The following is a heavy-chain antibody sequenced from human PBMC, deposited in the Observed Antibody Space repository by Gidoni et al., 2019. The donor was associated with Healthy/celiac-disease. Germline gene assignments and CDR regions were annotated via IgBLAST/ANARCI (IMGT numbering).Heavy chain of an antibody. J-gene: IGHJ5*02. CDR2: INAGNGNT. CDR3: AREPVVDDNWFDP. CDR1: GYPFTSYA. V-gene: IGHV1-3*01. D-gene: IGHD3-22*01. Sequence: QVQLVQSGAEVKKPGASVKVSCKASGYPFTSYAMHWVRQAPGQRLEWMGWINAGNGNTTYSQKFQGRVTITRDTSASTAYMELSSLRSEDTAVYYCAREPVVDDNWFDPWGQGTLVTVSS.